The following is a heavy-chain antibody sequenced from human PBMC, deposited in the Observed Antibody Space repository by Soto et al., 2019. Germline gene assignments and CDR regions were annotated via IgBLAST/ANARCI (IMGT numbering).Heavy chain of an antibody. D-gene: IGHD6-25*01. CDR3: AREPWGYSGSAKHFDY. V-gene: IGHV3-30-3*01. CDR2: ISYAGDYK. Sequence: QVHLVESGGGVVQPGGSLRLSCAASGFNFRGFTMHWVRQAPDKGLEWLSVISYAGDYKNYADSVRGRISISRDNSKNTLFLQMNCLRPDDTAVYFCAREPWGYSGSAKHFDYWGQGSLVIVSS. J-gene: IGHJ4*02. CDR1: GFNFRGFT.